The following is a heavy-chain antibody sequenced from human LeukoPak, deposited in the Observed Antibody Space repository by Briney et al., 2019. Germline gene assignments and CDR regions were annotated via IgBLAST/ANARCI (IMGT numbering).Heavy chain of an antibody. Sequence: GASVKVSCKASGYTFTGYYMHWVRQAPGQGLEWMGWINPNSGGTNYAQKFQGWVTMTRDTSISTAYMELSRLRSDDTAVYYCARDRSDSLPNHRHNYYGSGSYICWGQGTLVTVSS. V-gene: IGHV1-2*04. CDR2: INPNSGGT. J-gene: IGHJ4*02. D-gene: IGHD3-10*01. CDR1: GYTFTGYY. CDR3: ARDRSDSLPNHRHNYYGSGSYIC.